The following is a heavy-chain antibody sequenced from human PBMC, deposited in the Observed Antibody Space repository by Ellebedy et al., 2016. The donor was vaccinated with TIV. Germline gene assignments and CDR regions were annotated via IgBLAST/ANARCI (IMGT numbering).Heavy chain of an antibody. Sequence: SGPTLVKPKETLTLPCTVSGFSLTNIIMGVSWIRQPPGKALEWLAHLFSNDEKSYSTSLEARLSISKDTAKSQVVLTVANMDPLDTATYYCVRALKYCGGDCTYKFDFWGQGALVTVSS. CDR1: GFSLTNIIMG. V-gene: IGHV2-26*01. CDR2: LFSNDEK. J-gene: IGHJ4*02. CDR3: VRALKYCGGDCTYKFDF. D-gene: IGHD2-21*02.